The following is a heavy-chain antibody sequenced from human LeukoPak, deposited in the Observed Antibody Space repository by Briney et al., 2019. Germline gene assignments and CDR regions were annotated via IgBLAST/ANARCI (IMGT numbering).Heavy chain of an antibody. CDR3: ARGVSYYYGSGSYYIGY. D-gene: IGHD3-10*01. V-gene: IGHV1-8*01. Sequence: ASVKVSCKASGYTFTSYDINWERQATGQGLEWMGWMNPNSGNTGYAQKFQGRVTMTRNTSISTAYMELSSLRSEDTAVYYCARGVSYYYGSGSYYIGYWGQGTLVTVSS. J-gene: IGHJ4*02. CDR2: MNPNSGNT. CDR1: GYTFTSYD.